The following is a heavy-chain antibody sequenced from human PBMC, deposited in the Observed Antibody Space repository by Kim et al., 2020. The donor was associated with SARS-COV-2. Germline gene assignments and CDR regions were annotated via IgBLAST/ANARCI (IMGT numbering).Heavy chain of an antibody. D-gene: IGHD2-21*02. V-gene: IGHV3-33*01. Sequence: YADSVKDRLTISRDNSKNTLYLQMNSLRAEDTAVYYCASDMCGGDCSFDYWGQGTLVTVSS. CDR3: ASDMCGGDCSFDY. J-gene: IGHJ4*02.